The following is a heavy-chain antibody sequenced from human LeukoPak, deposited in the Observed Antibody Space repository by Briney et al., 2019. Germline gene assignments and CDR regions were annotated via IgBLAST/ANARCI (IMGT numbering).Heavy chain of an antibody. CDR1: GGSFSSYY. V-gene: IGHV4-34*01. CDR2: INHSGST. Sequence: SETLSLTCAVYGGSFSSYYWSWIRQPPGKGLEWIGEINHSGSTNYNPSLKSRVTISVDTSKNQFSLKLSSVTAADTAVYYCARGPTYYYDSSGYYDWGQGTLVTVSS. CDR3: ARGPTYYYDSSGYYD. J-gene: IGHJ4*02. D-gene: IGHD3-22*01.